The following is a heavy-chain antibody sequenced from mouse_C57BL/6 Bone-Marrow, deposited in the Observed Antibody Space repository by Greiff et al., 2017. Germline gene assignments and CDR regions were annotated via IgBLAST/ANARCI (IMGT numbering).Heavy chain of an antibody. D-gene: IGHD1-1*02. CDR2: IDPSDSET. Sequence: QVQLQQPGAELVRPGSSVKLSCKASGYTFTSYWMHWVKQRPIQGLEWIGNIDPSDSETHYNQKFKDKATLTVDKSSSTAYLQLSSLTSDDSAVYYCARSPLPWSFAYWGQGTLVTVSA. J-gene: IGHJ3*01. V-gene: IGHV1-52*01. CDR1: GYTFTSYW. CDR3: ARSPLPWSFAY.